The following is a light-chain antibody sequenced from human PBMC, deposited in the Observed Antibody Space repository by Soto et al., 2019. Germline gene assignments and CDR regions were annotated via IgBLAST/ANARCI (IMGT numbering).Light chain of an antibody. V-gene: IGKV3-20*01. CDR1: QSVFSNY. CDR3: QQYGGSPLYT. Sequence: EIVLTQSPGTLSLSPGERATLSCRASQSVFSNYLAWYQQKPGQALRLLIYGAHNRATGIPDRFSGSGSGTDFTLTISRLETEDFAVYYCQQYGGSPLYTFGQGTKLEIK. J-gene: IGKJ2*01. CDR2: GAH.